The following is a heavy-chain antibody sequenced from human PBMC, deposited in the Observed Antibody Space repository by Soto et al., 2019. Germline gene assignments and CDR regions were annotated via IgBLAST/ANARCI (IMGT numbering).Heavy chain of an antibody. CDR1: GGSFSGYY. D-gene: IGHD3-9*01. CDR2: INHSGST. J-gene: IGHJ4*02. Sequence: QVQLQQWGAGLLKPSETLSLTCAVYGGSFSGYYWSWIRQPPGKGLEWIGEINHSGSTNYNPSLKSRVTISVDTSKNQFSLKLSSVTAADTAVYYCARGRSISRYYDILTGQRRVYWGQGTLVTVSS. V-gene: IGHV4-34*01. CDR3: ARGRSISRYYDILTGQRRVY.